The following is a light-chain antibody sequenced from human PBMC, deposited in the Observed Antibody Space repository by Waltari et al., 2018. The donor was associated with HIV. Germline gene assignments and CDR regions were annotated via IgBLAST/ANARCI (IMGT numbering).Light chain of an antibody. CDR3: QQRSQWPLT. Sequence: EIVLTQSPVTLSLSPGERATLSCRASLGISDFLGWYQQKPGQAPRLVTYDGSIRAPRIPARFRGNGSGTDFTLTINRLEPEDFAVYYCQQRSQWPLTFGQGTRLDI. J-gene: IGKJ2*01. CDR2: DGS. CDR1: LGISDF. V-gene: IGKV3-11*01.